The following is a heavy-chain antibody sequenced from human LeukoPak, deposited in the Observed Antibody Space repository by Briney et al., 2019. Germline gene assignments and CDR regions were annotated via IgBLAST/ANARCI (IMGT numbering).Heavy chain of an antibody. CDR1: GFTFSSYA. CDR2: ISGSGGST. D-gene: IGHD2-2*01. CDR3: AKDPLGVVVPAAISYYFDY. J-gene: IGHJ4*02. V-gene: IGHV3-23*01. Sequence: GGSLRLSCAASGFTFSSYAMSWVRQAPGKGLEWVSAISGSGGSTYYADSVKGRFTISRDNSKNTLHLQMNSLRAEDTAVYYCAKDPLGVVVPAAISYYFDYWGQGTLVTVSS.